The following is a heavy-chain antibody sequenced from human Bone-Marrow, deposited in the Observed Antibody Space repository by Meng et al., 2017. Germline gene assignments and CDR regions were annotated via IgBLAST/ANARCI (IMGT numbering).Heavy chain of an antibody. CDR2: ISGSGGST. V-gene: IGHV3-23*01. CDR1: GFTFSSYA. Sequence: GESLKISCAASGFTFSSYAMHWVRQAPGKGLEWVSAISGSGGSTYYADSVKGRFTISRDNSKNTLYLQMNSLRAEDTAVYYCANRGLWFGESSTKDAFDIWGQGTMVTVSS. CDR3: ANRGLWFGESSTKDAFDI. D-gene: IGHD3-10*01. J-gene: IGHJ3*02.